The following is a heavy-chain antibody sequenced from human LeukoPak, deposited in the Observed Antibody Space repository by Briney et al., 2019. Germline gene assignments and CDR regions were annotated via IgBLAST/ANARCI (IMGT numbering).Heavy chain of an antibody. Sequence: GESLKISCKGSGYSFTNYWIGWVRQMPGKGLEWMGIIYPGDSDTRYNPSFQGQVTISADKSISTAYLQWSSLKASDTAMYYCAREMYSSGWLNAFDIWGRGTMVTVSS. V-gene: IGHV5-51*01. CDR1: GYSFTNYW. CDR2: IYPGDSDT. J-gene: IGHJ3*02. CDR3: AREMYSSGWLNAFDI. D-gene: IGHD6-19*01.